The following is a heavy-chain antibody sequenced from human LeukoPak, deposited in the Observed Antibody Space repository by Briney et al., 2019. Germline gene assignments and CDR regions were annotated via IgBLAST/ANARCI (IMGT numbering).Heavy chain of an antibody. J-gene: IGHJ3*02. CDR1: GFTFSSYW. D-gene: IGHD4-23*01. CDR3: ARVTYGGNFDAFDI. CDR2: IYYSGST. V-gene: IGHV4-39*07. Sequence: PGGSLRLSCAASGFTFSSYWMSWVRQPPGKGLEWIGSIYYSGSTYYNPSLKSRVTISVDTSKNQFSLKLSSVTAADTAVYYCARVTYGGNFDAFDIWGQGTMVTVSS.